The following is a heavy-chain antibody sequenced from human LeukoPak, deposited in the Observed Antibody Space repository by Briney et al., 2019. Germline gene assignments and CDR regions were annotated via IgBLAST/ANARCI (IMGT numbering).Heavy chain of an antibody. CDR3: AKTDSSSWYVSNWFDP. D-gene: IGHD6-13*01. J-gene: IGHJ5*02. V-gene: IGHV3-23*01. CDR1: GFTFSSYA. CDR2: ISGSGGST. Sequence: GGSLRLSCAAAGFTFSSYAMSWVRQAPGKGMEWVSAISGSGGSTYYADSVKGRFTISRDNSKNTLYLQMNSLRAEDTAVYYCAKTDSSSWYVSNWFDPWGQGTLVTVSS.